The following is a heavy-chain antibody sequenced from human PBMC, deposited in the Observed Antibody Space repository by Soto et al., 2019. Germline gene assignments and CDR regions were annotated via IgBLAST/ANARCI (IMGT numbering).Heavy chain of an antibody. V-gene: IGHV3-7*01. J-gene: IGHJ4*02. CDR3: AREGPTYNFDH. CDR2: IKQDGGEK. Sequence: GGSLRLSCVGSGFSLSGNWMYWVRQAPGKGLEWVANIKQDGGEKYYVDSVKGRFIISRDNARNTLYLQMSFLRVEDTAIYYCAREGPTYNFDHWGQGTPVTVSS. CDR1: GFSLSGNW. D-gene: IGHD1-1*01.